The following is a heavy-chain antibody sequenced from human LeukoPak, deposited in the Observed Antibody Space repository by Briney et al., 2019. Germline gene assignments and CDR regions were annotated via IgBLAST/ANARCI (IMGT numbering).Heavy chain of an antibody. D-gene: IGHD6-19*01. CDR3: ARSLIAVAGANNWFDP. CDR1: GFTFSSYS. CDR2: ISSSSSTI. J-gene: IGHJ5*02. Sequence: PGGSLRLSCAASGFTFSSYSMNWVRQAPGKGLEWVSYISSSSSTIYYADSVKGRFTISRDNAKNSLYLQMNSLRAEDTAVYYCARSLIAVAGANNWFDPWGQGTLVTVSP. V-gene: IGHV3-48*01.